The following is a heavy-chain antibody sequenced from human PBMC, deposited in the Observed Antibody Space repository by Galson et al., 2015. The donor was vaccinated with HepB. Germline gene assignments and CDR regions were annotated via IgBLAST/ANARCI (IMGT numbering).Heavy chain of an antibody. V-gene: IGHV3-66*01. D-gene: IGHD3-3*01. CDR3: ARGYYYDFWKGYYPFDF. Sequence: SLRLSCAASGFTVSSNYMNWVRQAPGKGLECVSVIYSNGSTYYIDSVKGRFTISRDNSKNTLYLQMNSLRVEDTAVYYCARGYYYDFWKGYYPFDFWGQGTPVTVSS. J-gene: IGHJ4*02. CDR1: GFTVSSNY. CDR2: IYSNGST.